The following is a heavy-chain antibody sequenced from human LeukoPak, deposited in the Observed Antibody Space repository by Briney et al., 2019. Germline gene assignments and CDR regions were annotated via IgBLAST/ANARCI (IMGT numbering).Heavy chain of an antibody. CDR2: ISGSGGST. V-gene: IGHV3-23*01. CDR1: GFTFSGYA. D-gene: IGHD3-22*01. J-gene: IGHJ4*02. CDR3: AKGHYYDSSGYYESPYYFDY. Sequence: GGSLRLSCAASGFTFSGYAMSWVRQAPGKGLEWVSAISGSGGSTYYADSVKGRFTISRDNSKNTLYLQMNSLRAEDTAVYYCAKGHYYDSSGYYESPYYFDYWGQGTLVTVSS.